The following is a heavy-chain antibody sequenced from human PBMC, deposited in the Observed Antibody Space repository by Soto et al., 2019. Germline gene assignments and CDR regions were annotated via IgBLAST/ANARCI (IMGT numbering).Heavy chain of an antibody. V-gene: IGHV3-23*01. CDR2: IAYTGVTT. CDR1: GFTFSSYA. Sequence: PGGSLRLSCAASGFTFSSYAMSWVRQAPGKGLEWVSTIAYTGVTTYYADSVKGRFTMSRDNSKNTLHLQTNSLRAEDTAVYYCAKDRNYYGSGASNWFDPWGQGTLVTVSS. J-gene: IGHJ5*02. D-gene: IGHD3-10*01. CDR3: AKDRNYYGSGASNWFDP.